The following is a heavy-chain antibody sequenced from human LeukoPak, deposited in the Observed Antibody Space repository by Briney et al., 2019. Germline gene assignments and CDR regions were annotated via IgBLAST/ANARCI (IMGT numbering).Heavy chain of an antibody. Sequence: SETLSLTCTVSGGSISSYYWSWIRQPPGKGLEWIGEINHSGSTNYNPSLKSRVTISVDTSKNQFSLKLSSVTAADTAVYYCARVRGSGSYLGYYYYYMDVWGKGTTVTVSS. CDR2: INHSGST. CDR1: GGSISSYY. CDR3: ARVRGSGSYLGYYYYYMDV. D-gene: IGHD3-10*01. J-gene: IGHJ6*03. V-gene: IGHV4-34*01.